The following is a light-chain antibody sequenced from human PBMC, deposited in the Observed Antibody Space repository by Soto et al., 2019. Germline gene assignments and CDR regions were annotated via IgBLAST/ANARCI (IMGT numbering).Light chain of an antibody. V-gene: IGKV1-39*01. Sequence: DIQMTQSPSSLSASVGDRVTITCRASQSISSYLNWYQQKPGKAPKLLIYAASSLQSGVPSRFSGSGSGTDFTLTIDRLQSDDFATYYCQHSSSDFTTFGQGTRLEIK. J-gene: IGKJ5*01. CDR3: QHSSSDFTT. CDR1: QSISSY. CDR2: AAS.